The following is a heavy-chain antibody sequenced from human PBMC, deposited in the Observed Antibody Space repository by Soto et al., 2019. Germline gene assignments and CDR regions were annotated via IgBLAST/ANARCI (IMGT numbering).Heavy chain of an antibody. CDR3: TRGLHYDTTSPNFAD. CDR1: GHTLSANS. J-gene: IGHJ4*02. V-gene: IGHV1-2*04. D-gene: IGHD3-22*01. CDR2: INPNTGDT. Sequence: ASVKVSRTTSGHTLSANSMHWVRQAPRQALAWMGLINPNTGDTKYAQKFQDSLTMTCDTSVTTAFLELRRLRSHDTGVYYCTRGLHYDTTSPNFADWGQGTLVLSPQ.